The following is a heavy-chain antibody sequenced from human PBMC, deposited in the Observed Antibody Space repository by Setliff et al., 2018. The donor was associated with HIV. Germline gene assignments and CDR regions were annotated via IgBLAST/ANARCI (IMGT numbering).Heavy chain of an antibody. J-gene: IGHJ4*02. CDR2: ILSSGRT. CDR3: ARVPGRDYYDTSGDFDY. Sequence: SETLSLTCNVSGTSICSGTYYWSWIRQPAGKGLEWVGHILSSGRTNYNPSLKSRVTISIDTSKNQFSLKLNSVTAADTAVYYCARVPGRDYYDTSGDFDYWGLGTLVTVSS. V-gene: IGHV4-61*09. CDR1: GTSICSGTYY. D-gene: IGHD3-22*01.